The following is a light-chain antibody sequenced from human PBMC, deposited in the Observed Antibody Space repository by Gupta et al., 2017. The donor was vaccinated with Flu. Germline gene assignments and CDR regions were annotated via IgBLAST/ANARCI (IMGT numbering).Light chain of an antibody. Sequence: KSSKSLLYTSHNKSYYARCQQKPAQPPNLLITCAATRESRVLDRFSGGGSCTDVTLTIINLQAEDVSVYYCQQYYTIPPHTFGQGTKPEIK. V-gene: IGKV4-1*01. CDR2: CAA. CDR3: QQYYTIPPHT. J-gene: IGKJ2*01. CDR1: KSLLYTSHNKSY.